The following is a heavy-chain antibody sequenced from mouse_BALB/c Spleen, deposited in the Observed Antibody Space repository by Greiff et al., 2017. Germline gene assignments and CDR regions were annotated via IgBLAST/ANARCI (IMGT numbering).Heavy chain of an antibody. Sequence: VQLKESGPELVKPGASVKVSCKASGYAFTSYNMYWVKQSHGKSLEWIGYIDPYNGGTSYNQKFKGKATLTVDESSSTAYMQLSSLTSEDSAVYYCARRGAGDYAMDYWGQGTSVTVSS. V-gene: IGHV1S135*01. CDR3: ARRGAGDYAMDY. CDR2: IDPYNGGT. J-gene: IGHJ4*01. CDR1: GYAFTSYN.